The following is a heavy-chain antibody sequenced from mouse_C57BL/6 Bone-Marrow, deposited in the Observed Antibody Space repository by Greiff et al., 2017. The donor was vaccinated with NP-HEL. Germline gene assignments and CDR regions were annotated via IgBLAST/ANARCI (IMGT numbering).Heavy chain of an antibody. CDR3: TRCYGSIRYYFDY. CDR2: IYPGNSDT. CDR1: GYTFTSYW. V-gene: IGHV1-5*01. Sequence: VQLQQSGPVLARPGASVKMSCKPSGYTFTSYWMHWVKQRPGQGLEWIGAIYPGNSDTSYNQKFKGKAKLTAVTSASTAYMELSSLTNEDSAVYDCTRCYGSIRYYFDYWGQGTTLTVSS. J-gene: IGHJ2*01. D-gene: IGHD1-1*01.